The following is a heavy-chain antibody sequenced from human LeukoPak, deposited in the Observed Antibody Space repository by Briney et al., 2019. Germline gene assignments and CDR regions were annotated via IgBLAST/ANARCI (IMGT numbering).Heavy chain of an antibody. CDR3: AREGITGTTYYYYMDV. J-gene: IGHJ6*03. Sequence: GGSLRLSCAASGFTFSSYAMSWVRQAPGKGLEWVSAISGSGGSTYYADSVKGRFTISRDNSKNTLYLQMNSLRPEDTAVYYCAREGITGTTYYYYMDVWGKGTTVTVSS. CDR2: ISGSGGST. D-gene: IGHD1-7*01. CDR1: GFTFSSYA. V-gene: IGHV3-23*01.